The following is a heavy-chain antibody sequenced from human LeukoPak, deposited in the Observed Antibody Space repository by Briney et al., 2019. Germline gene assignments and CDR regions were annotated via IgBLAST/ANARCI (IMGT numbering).Heavy chain of an antibody. J-gene: IGHJ4*02. V-gene: IGHV3-23*01. CDR1: GFTFSSYA. CDR3: AKDRWELLRWIDY. D-gene: IGHD1-26*01. Sequence: GGSLRLSCAASGFTFSSYAMSWVRQAPGKGLKWVSAISGSGGSTYYADSVKGRFTISRDNSKNTLYLQMNSLRAEDTAVYYCAKDRWELLRWIDYWGQGTLVTVSS. CDR2: ISGSGGST.